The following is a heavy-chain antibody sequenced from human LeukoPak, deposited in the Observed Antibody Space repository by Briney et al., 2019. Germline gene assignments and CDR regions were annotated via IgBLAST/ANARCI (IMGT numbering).Heavy chain of an antibody. CDR2: IYYSGST. J-gene: IGHJ4*02. CDR1: GGSISSGGYY. CDR3: ATTVGSYFDY. Sequence: SETLSLTCTVSGGSISSGGYYWSWIRQHPGKGLEWTGYIYYSGSTYYNPSLKSRVTISVDTSENQFSLKLSSVTAADTAVYYCATTVGSYFDYWSQGTLVTVSS. V-gene: IGHV4-31*03. D-gene: IGHD3-16*01.